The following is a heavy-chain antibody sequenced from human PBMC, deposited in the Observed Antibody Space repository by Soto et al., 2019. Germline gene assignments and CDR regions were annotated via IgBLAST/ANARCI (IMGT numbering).Heavy chain of an antibody. CDR2: IHHIGNT. D-gene: IGHD2-21*02. V-gene: IGHV4-61*03. CDR3: ARDRDVRFCAGDCYRFDS. CDR1: GDSATSGVRY. J-gene: IGHJ4*02. Sequence: QVQLQESGPGLVTPSETLSLTCTVSGDSATSGVRYWPWLRQPPGKGLEWIGDIHHIGNTNYSPSLQSRISMSVDTSKNHSSLRLSSVTAADTAMYYWARDRDVRFCAGDCYRFDSWGQGTLVTVSS.